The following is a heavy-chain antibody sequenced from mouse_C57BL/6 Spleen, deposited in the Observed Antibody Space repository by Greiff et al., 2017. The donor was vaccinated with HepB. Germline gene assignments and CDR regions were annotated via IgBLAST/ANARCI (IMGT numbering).Heavy chain of an antibody. D-gene: IGHD1-1*01. V-gene: IGHV2-3*01. Sequence: QVTLKVSGPGLVAPSQSLSITCTVSGFSLTSYGVSWVRQPPGKGLEWLGVIWGDGSTNYHSALISRLSIRKENSNNQVILILNSLQTDDTATYYCAFPYYCSSYAGYFDVWGTGTTVTVSS. J-gene: IGHJ1*03. CDR3: AFPYYCSSYAGYFDV. CDR1: GFSLTSYG. CDR2: IWGDGST.